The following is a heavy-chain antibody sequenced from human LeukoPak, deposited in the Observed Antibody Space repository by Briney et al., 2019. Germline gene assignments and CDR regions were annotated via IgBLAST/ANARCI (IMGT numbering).Heavy chain of an antibody. CDR3: ASGPMVIKAFDI. V-gene: IGHV4-34*01. Sequence: TPSETLSLTCAVCGGSFSGYYWSWIRQPPGKGLEWIGEINHSGSTNYNPSLKSRVTISVDTSKNQFSLKLSSVTAADTAVYYCASGPMVIKAFDIWGQGTMVTVSS. J-gene: IGHJ3*02. D-gene: IGHD3-22*01. CDR2: INHSGST. CDR1: GGSFSGYY.